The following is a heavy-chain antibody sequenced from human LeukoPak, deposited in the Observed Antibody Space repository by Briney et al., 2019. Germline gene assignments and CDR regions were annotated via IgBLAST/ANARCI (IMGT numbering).Heavy chain of an antibody. Sequence: GGSLRLSCAASGFTFSSYAMNWVRQAPGKGMEWVSVISGTGGGTHYVDSVRGRFIISRDNSKNTLYLEMNSLRAEDTAVYYCAKDTGNFDLVFDYWGQGTLVTVSS. CDR2: ISGTGGGT. J-gene: IGHJ4*02. V-gene: IGHV3-23*01. CDR1: GFTFSSYA. CDR3: AKDTGNFDLVFDY. D-gene: IGHD3-9*01.